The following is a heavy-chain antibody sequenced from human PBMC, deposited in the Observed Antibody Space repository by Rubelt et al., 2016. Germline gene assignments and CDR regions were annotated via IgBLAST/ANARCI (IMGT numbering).Heavy chain of an antibody. J-gene: IGHJ4*02. CDR2: ISSSSSSL. V-gene: IGHV3-21*01. D-gene: IGHD2-2*01. CDR1: GFTFSSYW. Sequence: EVQLVESGGGLVQPGGSLRLSCAASGFTFSSYWMHWVRQAPGKGLEWVSSISSSSSSLYYADSVKGGFTSSRDNAKNSRYLQMNSLRAEDTAVYYCASDRVGWGQGTLVTVSS. CDR3: ASDRVG.